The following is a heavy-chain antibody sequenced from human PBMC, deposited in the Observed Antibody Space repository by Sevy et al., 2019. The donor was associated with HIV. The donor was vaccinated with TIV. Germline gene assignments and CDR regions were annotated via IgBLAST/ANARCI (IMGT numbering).Heavy chain of an antibody. CDR1: GFTFSGSA. V-gene: IGHV3-73*01. CDR2: IRSKANSYAT. CDR3: TRQQLGTGAFDI. D-gene: IGHD7-27*01. Sequence: GGSLRLSCAASGFTFSGSAMHWVRQASGKGLEWVGRIRSKANSYATAYAASVKGRFTISRDDSKNTAYLQMNSLKTEDTAVYYCTRQQLGTGAFDIWGQGTMVTVSS. J-gene: IGHJ3*02.